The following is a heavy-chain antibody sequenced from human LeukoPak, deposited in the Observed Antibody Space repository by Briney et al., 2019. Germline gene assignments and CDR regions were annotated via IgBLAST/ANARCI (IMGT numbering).Heavy chain of an antibody. CDR2: INHSGST. J-gene: IGHJ4*02. D-gene: IGHD3-22*01. V-gene: IGHV4-34*01. CDR3: ASRPDRSAYHDV. CDR1: GGSFSGYY. Sequence: SETLSLTCAVYGGSFSGYYWSWIRQPPGKGLEWIGEINHSGSTNYNPSLKSRIAISVDTSKNQFSLKLNSVTAADTAVYYCASRPDRSAYHDVWGQGTLVTVSS.